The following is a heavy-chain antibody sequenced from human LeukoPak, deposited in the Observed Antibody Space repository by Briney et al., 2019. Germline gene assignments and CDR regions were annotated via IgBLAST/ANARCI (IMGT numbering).Heavy chain of an antibody. CDR2: IYTSGST. D-gene: IGHD6-13*01. CDR3: ARDRAYSTIYYYYGMDV. V-gene: IGHV4-4*07. Sequence: SGTLSLPCPVSGGSISSYYWSWIRPPAGKGLEWIGGIYTSGSTNYNPSLKSRVTMSVDTSKNQFSLKLSSVTAADTAVYYCARDRAYSTIYYYYGMDVWGQGTTVTVSS. CDR1: GGSISSYY. J-gene: IGHJ6*02.